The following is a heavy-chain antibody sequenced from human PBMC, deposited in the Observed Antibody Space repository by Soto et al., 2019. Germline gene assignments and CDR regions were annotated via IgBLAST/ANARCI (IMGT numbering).Heavy chain of an antibody. D-gene: IGHD3-9*01. CDR1: GFTFSSYG. CDR2: ISYDGSNK. CDR3: AKDHYDILTGYYLGY. J-gene: IGHJ4*02. V-gene: IGHV3-30*18. Sequence: GGSLRLSCAASGFTFSSYGMHWVRQAPGKGLEWVAVISYDGSNKYYADSVKGRFTISRDNSKNTLYLQMNSLRAEDTAVYYCAKDHYDILTGYYLGYWGQGTLVTVSS.